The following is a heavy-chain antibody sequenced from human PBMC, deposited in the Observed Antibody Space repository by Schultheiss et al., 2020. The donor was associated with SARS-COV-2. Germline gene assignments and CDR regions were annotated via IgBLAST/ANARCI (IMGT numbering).Heavy chain of an antibody. Sequence: SVKVSCKASGFAFTSSAVQWVRQGRGQRLEWIGWIVAGSGTTNYAQKFQGRVTITADESTSTAYMELSSLRSEDTAVYYCAISIGELGADTEYFQHWGQGTLVTVSS. CDR3: AISIGELGADTEYFQH. V-gene: IGHV1-58*01. D-gene: IGHD1-26*01. CDR1: GFAFTSSA. CDR2: IVAGSGTT. J-gene: IGHJ1*01.